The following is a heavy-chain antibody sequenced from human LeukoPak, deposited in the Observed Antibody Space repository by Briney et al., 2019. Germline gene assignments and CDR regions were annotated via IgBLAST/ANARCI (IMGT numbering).Heavy chain of an antibody. CDR2: ISGSGGST. V-gene: IGHV3-23*01. J-gene: IGHJ4*02. CDR1: GFTFSSYW. CDR3: ARGSFPAAGIPLIDY. D-gene: IGHD6-13*01. Sequence: GGSLRLSCAASGFTFSSYWMSWVRQAPGKGLEWVSAISGSGGSTYYADSVKGRFTISRDNAKNSLYLQMNSLRAEDTALYYCARGSFPAAGIPLIDYWGQGTLVTVSS.